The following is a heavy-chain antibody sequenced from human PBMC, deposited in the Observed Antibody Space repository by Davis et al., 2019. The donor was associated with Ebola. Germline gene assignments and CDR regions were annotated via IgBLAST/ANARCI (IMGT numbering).Heavy chain of an antibody. Sequence: PSETLSLTCAISGDSFPSGGWNWISQSPSRGLEWLGRTYYSGSKWYNDYAVSVKSRITINPDTSKNQFSLQLNSVTPEDTALYYCARGWLRGCMDVWGEGTTVTVSS. V-gene: IGHV6-1*01. J-gene: IGHJ6*04. CDR3: ARGWLRGCMDV. D-gene: IGHD5-18*01. CDR2: TYYSGSKWYN. CDR1: GDSFPSGG.